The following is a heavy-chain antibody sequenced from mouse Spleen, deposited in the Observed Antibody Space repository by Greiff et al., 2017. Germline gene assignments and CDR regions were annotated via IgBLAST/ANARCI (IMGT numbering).Heavy chain of an antibody. CDR2: IDPEDGDT. CDR3: TQEGTYYGNFFAMDY. J-gene: IGHJ4*01. CDR1: GFNIKDYY. Sequence: EVQLQQSGAELVRPGASVKLSCTASGFNIKDYYMHWVKQRPERGLEWIGRIDPEDGDTEYAPKFQGKATMTADTSSNTAYLQFSSLTSEDTAVYYCTQEGTYYGNFFAMDYWGQGTSVTVSS. D-gene: IGHD2-10*01. V-gene: IGHV14-1*01.